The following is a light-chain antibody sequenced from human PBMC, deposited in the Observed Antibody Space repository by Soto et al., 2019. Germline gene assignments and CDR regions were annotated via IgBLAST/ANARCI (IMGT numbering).Light chain of an antibody. CDR3: QQSSYSPLT. V-gene: IGKV3-20*01. Sequence: EIVLTQSPGTLSLSPGERATLSCRASQSVDNNYLAWFQQKPGQAPRLLIYEISNRATGVPDMFVGTGFGTDFTLIISRLEPEDFAVYYCQQSSYSPLTFGGGT. CDR1: QSVDNNY. CDR2: EIS. J-gene: IGKJ4*01.